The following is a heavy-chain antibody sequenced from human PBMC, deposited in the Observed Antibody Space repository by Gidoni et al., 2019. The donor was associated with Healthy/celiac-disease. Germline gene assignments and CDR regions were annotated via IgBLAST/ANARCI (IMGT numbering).Heavy chain of an antibody. Sequence: QVQLQESGPGQVKPSQTLSLTCYVSGASISTGNYYWTRIRQHPGKGLEWIGYIYYSGSAYYNPSLKSRVTISLDTSKNQFSLKLRSVTAADTAVYYCARDAGGPDIWGQGTMVTVSS. CDR3: ARDAGGPDI. V-gene: IGHV4-31*03. D-gene: IGHD3-16*01. CDR1: GASISTGNYY. CDR2: IYYSGSA. J-gene: IGHJ3*02.